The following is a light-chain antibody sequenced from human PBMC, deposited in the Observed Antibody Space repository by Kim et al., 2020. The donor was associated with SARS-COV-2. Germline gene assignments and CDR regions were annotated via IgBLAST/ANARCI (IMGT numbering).Light chain of an antibody. V-gene: IGLV6-57*03. CDR1: SGSIASNY. CDR3: QSYDSSSVV. Sequence: GKTVTISCTRSSGSIASNYVQWYQQRPGSAPPPVIYEDNQRPSGVPDRFSGSIDSSSNSASLTISGLKTEDEPDYYCQSYDSSSVVFGGGTQLTVL. J-gene: IGLJ2*01. CDR2: EDN.